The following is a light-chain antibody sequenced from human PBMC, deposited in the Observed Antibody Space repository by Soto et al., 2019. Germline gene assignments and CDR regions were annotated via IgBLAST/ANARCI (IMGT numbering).Light chain of an antibody. Sequence: LTQPRSVSGSPGQSVTISCTGTSSDVGGYNYVSWYQQHPGKAPKLMIYDVSKRPSGVPDCFSGSKSGNTASLTISGLQAEDEADYYCCSYAGSYTFVFGTGTKVTVL. CDR3: CSYAGSYTFV. CDR1: SSDVGGYNY. J-gene: IGLJ1*01. CDR2: DVS. V-gene: IGLV2-11*01.